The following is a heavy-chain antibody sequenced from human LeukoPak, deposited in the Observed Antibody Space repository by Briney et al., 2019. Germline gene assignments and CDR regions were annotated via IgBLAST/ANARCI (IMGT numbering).Heavy chain of an antibody. D-gene: IGHD6-19*01. CDR2: IIPIFGTA. CDR3: ARDTGYSSGWYFNY. Sequence: SVKVSCKASGGTFSSYAISWVRQAPGQGLEWMGGIIPIFGTANHAQKFQGRVTITADESTSTAYMELSSLRSEDTAVYYCARDTGYSSGWYFNYWGQGALVTVSS. V-gene: IGHV1-69*13. J-gene: IGHJ4*02. CDR1: GGTFSSYA.